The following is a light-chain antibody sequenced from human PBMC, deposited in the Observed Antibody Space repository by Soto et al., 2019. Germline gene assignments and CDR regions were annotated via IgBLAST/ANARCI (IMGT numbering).Light chain of an antibody. Sequence: DVVMTQSPLSLPVTLGQPASISCRSRQGLVHTDGNIYFNWFQQRPGQSPRRLIYKISNRDSGIPDRFSGSGSGTDFTLSISRVEAEDVGVYYCRQRSHWPWTFGQGTNVDIK. J-gene: IGKJ1*01. CDR2: KIS. V-gene: IGKV2-30*02. CDR3: RQRSHWPWT. CDR1: QGLVHTDGNIY.